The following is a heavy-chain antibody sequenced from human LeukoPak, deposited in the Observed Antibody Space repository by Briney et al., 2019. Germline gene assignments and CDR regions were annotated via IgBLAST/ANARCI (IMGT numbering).Heavy chain of an antibody. CDR2: IYYSGST. CDR1: GGSISSGHYY. J-gene: IGHJ4*02. CDR3: AGGVYYCGSGSYRY. Sequence: PSQTLSLTCTVSGGSISSGHYYWSWIRQPPGKGLEWIGYIYYSGSTYYNPSRKSRVTISVDTSKNQFSLKLSSVTAADTAVYYCAGGVYYCGSGSYRYWGQGTLVIVSS. V-gene: IGHV4-30-4*01. D-gene: IGHD3-10*01.